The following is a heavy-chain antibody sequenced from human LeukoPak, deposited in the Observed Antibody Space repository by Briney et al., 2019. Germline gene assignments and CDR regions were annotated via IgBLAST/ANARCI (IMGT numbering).Heavy chain of an antibody. J-gene: IGHJ5*02. CDR2: IRGGGGST. CDR3: AKEEPNSYYDFWSGSNWFDP. CDR1: GFTFDDYA. V-gene: IGHV3-43*02. D-gene: IGHD3-3*01. Sequence: GGSLGLSCAASGFTFDDYAMHWVRQSPGKGLEWVSLIRGGGGSTYYADSVKGRFTISRDNSKNSLYLQMNSLRTEDTALYYCAKEEPNSYYDFWSGSNWFDPWGQGTLVSVSS.